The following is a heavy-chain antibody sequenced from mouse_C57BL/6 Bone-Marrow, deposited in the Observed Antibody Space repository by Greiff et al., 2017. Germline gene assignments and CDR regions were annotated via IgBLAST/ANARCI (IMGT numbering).Heavy chain of an antibody. J-gene: IGHJ2*01. D-gene: IGHD1-1*01. CDR1: GFNIKDDY. CDR2: IDPENGDT. V-gene: IGHV14-4*01. Sequence: EVMLVESGAELVRPGASVKLSCTASGFNIKDDYMHWVKQRPEQGLEWIGWIDPENGDTEYASKFQGKATITADTSSNTAYLQLSSLTSEDTAVYYSTTFITTVVAYTRGEDATLTLSS. CDR3: TTFITTVVAYT.